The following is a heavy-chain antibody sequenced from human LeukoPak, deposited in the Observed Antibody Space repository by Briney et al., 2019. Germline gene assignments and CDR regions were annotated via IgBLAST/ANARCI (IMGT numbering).Heavy chain of an antibody. V-gene: IGHV4-31*03. CDR3: AAGGDIAKGGNY. J-gene: IGHJ4*02. Sequence: KPSETLSLTCTVSGSSISGTSYYWTWTRPHPREGLEWLGFIHFSGTVYYNPSLISRLIISADTSKNQMSLKLSSVTAADTAVYYCAAGGDIAKGGNYWGQGTQVTVSS. D-gene: IGHD5-18*01. CDR2: IHFSGTV. CDR1: GSSISGTSYY.